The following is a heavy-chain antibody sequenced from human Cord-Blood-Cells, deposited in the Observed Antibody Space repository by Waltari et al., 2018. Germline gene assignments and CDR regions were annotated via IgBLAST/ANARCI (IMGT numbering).Heavy chain of an antibody. CDR1: GYNFTGSY. CDR2: INPNSGGT. CDR3: ARGYSSSYYYYGMDV. Sequence: QGQLVQSGAEGKEPGASVKGSCKGSGYNFTGSYLHWVRPVPGQGLEWMGWINPNSGGTNYAQKFQGRVTMTRDTSISTAYMELSRLRSDDTAVYYCARGYSSSYYYYGMDVWGQGTTVTVSS. V-gene: IGHV1-2*02. J-gene: IGHJ6*02. D-gene: IGHD6-6*01.